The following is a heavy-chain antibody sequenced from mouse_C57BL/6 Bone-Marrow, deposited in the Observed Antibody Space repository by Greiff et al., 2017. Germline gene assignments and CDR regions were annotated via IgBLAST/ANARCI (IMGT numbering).Heavy chain of an antibody. CDR3: AKGTTVVAPPGFAY. J-gene: IGHJ3*01. D-gene: IGHD1-1*01. CDR1: GYTFTSYW. CDR2: IHPNSSST. V-gene: IGHV1-64*01. Sequence: QVQLQQPGAELVKPGASVKLSCKASGYTFTSYWMHWVKQRPGQGLEWIGMIHPNSSSTNYNEKFKSKATLTVDKSSSTAYMQLSSLTSEDSAVYYCAKGTTVVAPPGFAYWGQGTLVTVSA.